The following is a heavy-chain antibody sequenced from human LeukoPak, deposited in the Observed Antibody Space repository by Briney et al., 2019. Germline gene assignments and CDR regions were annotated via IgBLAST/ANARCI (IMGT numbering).Heavy chain of an antibody. D-gene: IGHD6-13*01. V-gene: IGHV4-39*01. J-gene: IGHJ4*02. CDR3: ARLYSSSWYFDN. CDR2: TYHSGDT. Sequence: SETLSLTCTVSGGSISSSGYYWGWIRQPPGKGLEWTGNTYHSGDTYYNPSLKSRVTISVDPSKNQFSLELSSVTAADTAVYYCARLYSSSWYFDNWGQGILVTVSS. CDR1: GGSISSSGYY.